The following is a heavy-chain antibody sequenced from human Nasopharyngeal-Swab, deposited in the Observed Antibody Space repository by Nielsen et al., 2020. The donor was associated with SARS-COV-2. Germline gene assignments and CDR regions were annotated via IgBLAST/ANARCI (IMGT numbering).Heavy chain of an antibody. D-gene: IGHD2-2*01. V-gene: IGHV1-18*01. CDR2: ISAYNGKT. Sequence: ASVKVSCKASGYTFTSYGITWVRQAPGQGLEWMAWISAYNGKTNYAQNLQGRVTMTTDTSTSTAYMELRSLRSDDTAVYYCATGLIVVVPAAMDVWGQGTTVTVSS. J-gene: IGHJ6*02. CDR1: GYTFTSYG. CDR3: ATGLIVVVPAAMDV.